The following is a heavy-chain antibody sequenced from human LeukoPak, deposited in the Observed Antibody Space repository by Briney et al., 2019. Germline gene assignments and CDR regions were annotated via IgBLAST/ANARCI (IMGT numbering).Heavy chain of an antibody. Sequence: ASVKVSCKASGYTFTSYYMHWVRQAPGQGLEWMGIINPSGGSTSYAQKFQGRVTMTRDTSTSTVYMELGSLRSEDTAVYYCARDLDIVATIQYYYYYGMDVWGQGTTVTVSS. D-gene: IGHD5-12*01. CDR2: INPSGGST. CDR3: ARDLDIVATIQYYYYYGMDV. CDR1: GYTFTSYY. V-gene: IGHV1-46*01. J-gene: IGHJ6*02.